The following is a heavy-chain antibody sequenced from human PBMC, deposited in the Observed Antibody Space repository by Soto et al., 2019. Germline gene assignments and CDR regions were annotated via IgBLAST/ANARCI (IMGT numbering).Heavy chain of an antibody. J-gene: IGHJ5*02. V-gene: IGHV4-34*01. CDR1: GGSFSAYY. Sequence: SETLSLTCAVYGGSFSAYYWSWIRQPPGKGLEWIGEINHSGSTNYNPSLKSRVTISVDTSKNQFSLKLSSVTAADTAVYYCARTLVRGVIITWFDPWGQGTLVTVSS. CDR2: INHSGST. CDR3: ARTLVRGVIITWFDP. D-gene: IGHD3-10*01.